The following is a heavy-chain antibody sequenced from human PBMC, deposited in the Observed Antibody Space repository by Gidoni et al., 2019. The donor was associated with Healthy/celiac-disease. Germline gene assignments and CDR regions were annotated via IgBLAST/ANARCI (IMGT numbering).Heavy chain of an antibody. V-gene: IGHV1-46*01. D-gene: IGHD3-22*01. J-gene: IGHJ3*02. CDR2: INPSGGRT. CDR1: GYTFTSSY. Sequence: QVPLVQSGAEGKNPGASVQVSCKASGYTFTSSYMHWVRHAPGQGLAWMGIINPSGGRTSYAQKFQGRVTMTRDTSTSTVYMGLSSLRSEDTAVYYCARAGTDDSSGYYFKDAFDIWGQGTMVTVSS. CDR3: ARAGTDDSSGYYFKDAFDI.